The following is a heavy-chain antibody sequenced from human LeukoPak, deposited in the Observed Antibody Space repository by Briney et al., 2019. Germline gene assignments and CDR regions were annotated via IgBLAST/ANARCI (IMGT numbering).Heavy chain of an antibody. J-gene: IGHJ4*02. V-gene: IGHV3-74*01. D-gene: IGHD1-26*01. CDR3: ARARSSGSYC. CDR2: INTDGSST. CDR1: GFTFSSYW. Sequence: GGSLRLSCAASGFTFSSYWMHWVRQAPGKGLVWVSRINTDGSSTSYADSVKGRFTVSRDNAKNTLYLQTNSLRAEDTAVYYCARARSSGSYCWGQGTLVTVSS.